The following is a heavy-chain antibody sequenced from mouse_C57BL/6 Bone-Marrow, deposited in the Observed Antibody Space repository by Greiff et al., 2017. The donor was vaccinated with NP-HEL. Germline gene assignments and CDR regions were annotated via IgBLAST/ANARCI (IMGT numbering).Heavy chain of an antibody. J-gene: IGHJ1*03. CDR2: IWSGGST. CDR1: GFSLTSYG. V-gene: IGHV2-4*01. D-gene: IGHD1-1*01. CDR3: AKKGVYGSSPYWYFDV. Sequence: QVQLKQSGPGLVQPSQSLSITCTVSGFSLTSYGVHWVRQPPGKGLEWLGVIWSGGSTDYNAAFISRLSISKDNPKSQVFFKMNSLQADDTAIYYCAKKGVYGSSPYWYFDVWGTGTTVTVSS.